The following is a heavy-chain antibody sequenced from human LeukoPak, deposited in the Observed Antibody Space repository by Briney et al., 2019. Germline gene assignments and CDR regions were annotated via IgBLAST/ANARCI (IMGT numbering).Heavy chain of an antibody. Sequence: SETLSLTCTVSGGSINGFFWSWIRQAPGEGLEWIGRIHSSGMTNYNPSLKSRVALSLDTSKNQFSLKLTSVTAADTAVYYCARGPSGCGCICPFDWWGQANLVTVSS. CDR1: GGSINGFF. CDR3: ARGPSGCGCICPFDW. D-gene: IGHD2-15*01. J-gene: IGHJ4*02. V-gene: IGHV4-4*07. CDR2: IHSSGMT.